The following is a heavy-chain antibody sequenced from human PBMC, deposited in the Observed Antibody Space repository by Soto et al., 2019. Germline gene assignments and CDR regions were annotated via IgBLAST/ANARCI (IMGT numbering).Heavy chain of an antibody. J-gene: IGHJ1*01. CDR2: ISNDGSST. Sequence: EVQLVESGGGLVQPGGSLRLSCVASGFTFSSYWMHWVRQAPGKGLVWVSSISNDGSSTSYADPVKGRFTISRDNAKNKLYLQMKRLGAEDKGVYYFGRLPNKSPQNWGQGTLVIVSP. V-gene: IGHV3-74*01. CDR1: GFTFSSYW. CDR3: GRLPNKSPQN.